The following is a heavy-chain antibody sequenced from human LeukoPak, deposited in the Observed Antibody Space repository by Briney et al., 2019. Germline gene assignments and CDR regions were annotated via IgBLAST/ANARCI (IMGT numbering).Heavy chain of an antibody. D-gene: IGHD3-10*01. Sequence: SQTLSLTCVISGDSVSNTAAGWSWIRQSPSRGLEWLGRIYYRPQYRTQWFDDYAVCVRSRISIKPDTSKNQFSLQLNSVTPEDTAIYYCARGGLVRGTINSLIAFDVWGQGTMVTVSS. V-gene: IGHV6-1*01. CDR3: ARGGLVRGTINSLIAFDV. CDR1: GDSVSNTAAG. CDR2: IYYRPQYRTQWFD. J-gene: IGHJ3*01.